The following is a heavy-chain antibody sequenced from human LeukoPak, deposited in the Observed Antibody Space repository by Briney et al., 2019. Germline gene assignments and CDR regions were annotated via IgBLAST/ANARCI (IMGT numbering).Heavy chain of an antibody. D-gene: IGHD2-8*01. CDR3: AREGSIVPHQDLDS. CDR2: INSRGSDE. V-gene: IGHV3-21*01. Sequence: GGSLRLSCTASGFTFRTYSMNWVRQAPGKGLEWVSSINSRGSDEYYEDSVKGRFTIARDNAKNSLYLQMNSLRAEDTAVYYCAREGSIVPHQDLDSWGQGTLVTVSS. CDR1: GFTFRTYS. J-gene: IGHJ4*02.